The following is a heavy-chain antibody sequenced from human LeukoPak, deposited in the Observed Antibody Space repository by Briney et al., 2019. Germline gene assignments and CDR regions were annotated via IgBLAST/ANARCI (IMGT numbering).Heavy chain of an antibody. CDR1: GFSLSTTGMR. V-gene: IGHV2-70*04. J-gene: IGHJ4*02. CDR2: IDWDDDK. CDR3: TRAIVGATLFYFDY. D-gene: IGHD1-26*01. Sequence: SGPTLVKPTQTLTLTCTFSGFSLSTTGMRVSWIRRPPGKALEWLARIDWDDDKFYSTSLKTRLTISKDTSKNQVVLTMTNVDPVDTATYYCTRAIVGATLFYFDYWGQGALVTVSS.